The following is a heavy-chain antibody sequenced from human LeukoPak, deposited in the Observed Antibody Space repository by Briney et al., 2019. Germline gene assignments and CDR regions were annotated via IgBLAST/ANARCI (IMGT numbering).Heavy chain of an antibody. Sequence: PSETLSLTCTVSGGSISSYYWSWIRQPPGKGLEWIGYFYYSGSTHYNPSLKSRVTISVDTSKNQFSLKLSSVTAADTAVYYCAREVRYFGYSSSPNSPRYYMDVWGKGTTVTVSS. CDR1: GGSISSYY. V-gene: IGHV4-59*12. J-gene: IGHJ6*03. CDR2: FYYSGST. CDR3: AREVRYFGYSSSPNSPRYYMDV. D-gene: IGHD6-13*01.